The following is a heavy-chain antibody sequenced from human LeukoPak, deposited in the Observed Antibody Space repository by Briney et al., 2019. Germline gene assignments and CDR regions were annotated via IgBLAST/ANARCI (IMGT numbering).Heavy chain of an antibody. J-gene: IGHJ4*02. Sequence: GGSLRLSCAASGFTFSSYAMSWVRQAPGKGLEWVSAISGSGGSTYYADSVKGRFTISRDNSKSTLYLQMNSLRAEDTAVYYCAKDRVFYYDSSGYLFDYWGQGTLVTVSS. V-gene: IGHV3-23*01. CDR2: ISGSGGST. D-gene: IGHD3-22*01. CDR3: AKDRVFYYDSSGYLFDY. CDR1: GFTFSSYA.